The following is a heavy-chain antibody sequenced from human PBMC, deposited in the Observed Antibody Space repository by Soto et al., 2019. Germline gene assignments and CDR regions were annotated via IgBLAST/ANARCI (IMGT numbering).Heavy chain of an antibody. CDR1: GFTFSTYE. Sequence: GGSLRLSCAASGFTFSTYEFNWVRQAPGRGLEWISYISVSGNIIKYADSVKGRFTTSRDNAESSLHLRMSSLRVDDTAVYFCLRPNMRASAAASLDYWGQGTQATVSS. D-gene: IGHD6-13*01. J-gene: IGHJ4*02. CDR3: LRPNMRASAAASLDY. V-gene: IGHV3-48*03. CDR2: ISVSGNII.